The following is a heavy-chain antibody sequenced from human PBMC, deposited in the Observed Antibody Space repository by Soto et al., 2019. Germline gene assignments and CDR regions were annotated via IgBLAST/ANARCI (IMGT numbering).Heavy chain of an antibody. CDR3: ARHKSTFGGVIPRRAFDI. V-gene: IGHV5-51*01. Sequence: GESLKISCKGSGYSFTSYWIGWVRQMPGKGLEWMGIIYPGDSDTRYSPSFQGQVTISADKSISTAYLQWSSLKASDTAMYYCARHKSTFGGVIPRRAFDIWGQGTMVTVSS. CDR2: IYPGDSDT. J-gene: IGHJ3*02. D-gene: IGHD3-16*02. CDR1: GYSFTSYW.